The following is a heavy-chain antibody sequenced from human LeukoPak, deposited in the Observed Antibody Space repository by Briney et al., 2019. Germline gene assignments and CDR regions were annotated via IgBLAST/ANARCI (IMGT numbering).Heavy chain of an antibody. D-gene: IGHD1-26*01. J-gene: IGHJ4*02. V-gene: IGHV3-48*03. CDR1: GFTCSSYD. CDR3: ARYRGKTVAATPFDY. Sequence: GGSLRLSCAASGFTCSSYDMNWVRQAPGKGLEGGSYISSSSSTIDYADSGKGRFTIARDNAKNSLYLQMNSLRVEDTAIYYCARYRGKTVAATPFDYWGQGTLVTVSS. CDR2: ISSSSSTI.